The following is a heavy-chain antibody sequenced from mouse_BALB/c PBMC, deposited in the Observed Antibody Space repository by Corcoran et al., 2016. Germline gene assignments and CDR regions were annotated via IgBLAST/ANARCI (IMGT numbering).Heavy chain of an antibody. D-gene: IGHD2-1*01. V-gene: IGHV9-1*02. CDR2: INTYTGEP. J-gene: IGHJ2*01. CDR1: GYTFTNYG. CDR3: ARRGNYLFYFDY. Sequence: QIQLVQSGPELKKPGETVKISCKASGYTFTNYGMNWVKQAPGKGLKWMGWINTYTGEPTYADDFKGRFAFSLETSANTAYLQINNLKNEDMATYFCARRGNYLFYFDYWGQGTTLTVSS.